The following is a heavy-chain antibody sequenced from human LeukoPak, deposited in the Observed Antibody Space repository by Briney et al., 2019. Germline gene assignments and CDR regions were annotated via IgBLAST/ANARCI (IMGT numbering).Heavy chain of an antibody. D-gene: IGHD5-12*01. CDR2: IYSGGST. V-gene: IGHV3-20*04. CDR1: GFSFDDYG. Sequence: GGSLRLSCATSGFSFDDYGMSWVRQAPGKGLEWVSVIYSGGSTYYADSVKGRFTISRDNAKNSLYLQMNSLRAEDTAVYYCARYSGYEDDDYWGQGTLVTVSS. J-gene: IGHJ4*02. CDR3: ARYSGYEDDDY.